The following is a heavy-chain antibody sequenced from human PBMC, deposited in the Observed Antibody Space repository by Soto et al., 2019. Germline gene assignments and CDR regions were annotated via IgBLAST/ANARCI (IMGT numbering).Heavy chain of an antibody. Sequence: QVQLVQSGAEEKKPGASVKVSCKASGYTFTSYAMHWVRQAPGQRLEWMGWINAGNGHTKYSQKFQGRVTISRDTSASTAFMELSSLRSEDTAVYYCARDVGPGDYWGQGHLVTV. D-gene: IGHD2-2*01. CDR2: INAGNGHT. V-gene: IGHV1-3*05. J-gene: IGHJ4*02. CDR1: GYTFTSYA. CDR3: ARDVGPGDY.